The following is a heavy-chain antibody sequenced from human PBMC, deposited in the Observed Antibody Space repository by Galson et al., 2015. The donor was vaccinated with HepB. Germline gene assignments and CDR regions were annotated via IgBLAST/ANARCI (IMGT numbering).Heavy chain of an antibody. CDR3: ARAGGVVGDYFDY. Sequence: SLRLSCAASGFTFSDYYMSWIRQAPGKGLEWVSYISSSSSYTNYADSVKGRFTISRDNAKNSLYLQMNSLRAEDTAVYYCARAGGVVGDYFDYWGQGTLVTVSS. CDR2: ISSSSSYT. CDR1: GFTFSDYY. D-gene: IGHD1-26*01. J-gene: IGHJ4*02. V-gene: IGHV3-11*05.